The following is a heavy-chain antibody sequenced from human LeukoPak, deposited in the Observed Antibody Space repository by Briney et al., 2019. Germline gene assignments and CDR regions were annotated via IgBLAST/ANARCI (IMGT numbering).Heavy chain of an antibody. J-gene: IGHJ4*02. Sequence: GGSLRLSCAASGFTFSSYGMHWVRQAPGNGLEWVAFIRYDGSNKYYADSVKGRFTISRDNSKNTLYLQMNSLRAEDTAVYYCAKGGHYYGSGSRDFDYWGQGTLVTVSS. CDR2: IRYDGSNK. CDR1: GFTFSSYG. D-gene: IGHD3-10*01. V-gene: IGHV3-30*02. CDR3: AKGGHYYGSGSRDFDY.